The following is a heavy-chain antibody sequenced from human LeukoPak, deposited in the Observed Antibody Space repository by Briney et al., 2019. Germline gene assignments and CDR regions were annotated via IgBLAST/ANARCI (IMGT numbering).Heavy chain of an antibody. D-gene: IGHD2-2*01. CDR2: INHSGST. J-gene: IGHJ4*02. CDR3: ARVRQPLLSGPDY. CDR1: GGSFSGYY. V-gene: IGHV4-34*01. Sequence: SETLSLTCAVYGGSFSGYYWSWIRQPPGKGLEWIGEINHSGSTNYNPSLKSRVTISVDTSKNQFSLKLSSVTAADTAVYYCARVRQPLLSGPDYWGQGTLVTVPS.